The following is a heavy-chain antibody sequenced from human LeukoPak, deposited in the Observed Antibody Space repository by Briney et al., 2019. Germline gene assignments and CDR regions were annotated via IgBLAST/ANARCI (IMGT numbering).Heavy chain of an antibody. CDR2: MKGDRSEI. CDR3: ARLAYTAAYDL. D-gene: IGHD3-16*01. Sequence: GGSLRLSCAASGFIFSTYWMMWARQAPGKGLEWVANMKGDRSEIHYVESVKGRFTISRDNAKNSLYLQMNSLRVEDTAVYYCARLAYTAAYDLWGQGTMVTVSS. CDR1: GFIFSTYW. V-gene: IGHV3-7*01. J-gene: IGHJ3*01.